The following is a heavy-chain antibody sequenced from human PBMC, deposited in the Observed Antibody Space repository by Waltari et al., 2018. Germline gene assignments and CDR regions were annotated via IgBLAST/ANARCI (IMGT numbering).Heavy chain of an antibody. Sequence: EVQLVESGGGLVQPGGSLRLSWSASGFPFKNFAISWVRQAPGKGLEWVSTITESGDTFYADSVKGRFATSRDNYKNTLSLQMNSLRAEDTAVYYCAKRWAIYYFEYWGQGNLVTVSS. CDR2: ITESGDT. J-gene: IGHJ4*02. CDR3: AKRWAIYYFEY. V-gene: IGHV3-23*04. D-gene: IGHD3-9*01. CDR1: GFPFKNFA.